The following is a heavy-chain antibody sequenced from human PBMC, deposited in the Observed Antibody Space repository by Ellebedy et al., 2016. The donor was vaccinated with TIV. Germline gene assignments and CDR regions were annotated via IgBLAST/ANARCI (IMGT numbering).Heavy chain of an antibody. D-gene: IGHD2-15*01. CDR1: GGSISSYY. Sequence: MPSETLSLTFTVSGGSISSYYWSRIRQPPGKGLEWIGYIYYSGSTNYNPSLKSRVTISVDTSKNQFSLKLSSVTAADTAVYYCARQRYHGHFDYWGQGTLVTVSS. CDR3: ARQRYHGHFDY. V-gene: IGHV4-59*08. CDR2: IYYSGST. J-gene: IGHJ4*02.